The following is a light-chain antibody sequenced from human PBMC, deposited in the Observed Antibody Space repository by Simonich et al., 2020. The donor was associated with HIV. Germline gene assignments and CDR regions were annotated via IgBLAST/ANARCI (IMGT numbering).Light chain of an antibody. V-gene: IGKV3-11*01. J-gene: IGKJ4*01. CDR3: QQRINWLT. CDR1: QSVSSY. CDR2: DAS. Sequence: EIVLTQSPATLSLSPGERATLSCRASQSVSSYLAWYQQKPGQAPRLLIYDASNRATGIPARFSGSGSVTDFTLTISSLEPEDFAVYYCQQRINWLTFGGGTKVEIK.